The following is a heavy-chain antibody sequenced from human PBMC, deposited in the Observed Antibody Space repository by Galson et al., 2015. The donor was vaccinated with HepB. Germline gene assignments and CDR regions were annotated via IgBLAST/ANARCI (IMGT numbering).Heavy chain of an antibody. CDR3: ARAIQVGATSQGFDY. J-gene: IGHJ4*02. Sequence: SLRLSCAASGFTFSSYDMHWVRQPTGKGLEWVSAIGTAGDTYYPGSVKGRFTISRENAKNSLYLQMNSQRAGDTAVYYCARAIQVGATSQGFDYWGQGTLVTVSS. CDR1: GFTFSSYD. V-gene: IGHV3-13*01. D-gene: IGHD1-26*01. CDR2: IGTAGDT.